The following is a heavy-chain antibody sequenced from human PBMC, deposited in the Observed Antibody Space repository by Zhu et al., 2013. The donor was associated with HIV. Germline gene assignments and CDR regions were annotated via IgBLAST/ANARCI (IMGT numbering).Heavy chain of an antibody. J-gene: IGHJ6*02. CDR3: ARRVDCTNGVCHTSHYYYYGMDV. V-gene: IGHV1-69*12. D-gene: IGHD2-8*01. Sequence: QVQLVQSGAEVKKPGSSVKVSCKASGGTFSSYAISWVRQAPGQGLEWMGGIIPIFGTANYAQKFQGRVTITADESTSTAYMELSSLRSEDTAVYYCARRVDCTNGVCHTSHYYYYGMDVWGQGTTVTVSS. CDR2: IIPIFGTA. CDR1: GGTFSSYA.